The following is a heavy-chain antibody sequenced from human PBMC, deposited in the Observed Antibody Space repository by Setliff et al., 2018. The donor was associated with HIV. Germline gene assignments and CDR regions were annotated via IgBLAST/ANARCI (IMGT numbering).Heavy chain of an antibody. CDR3: AKGETSAYFEYFQN. J-gene: IGHJ1*01. D-gene: IGHD3-22*01. Sequence: GGSLRLSCAASGFRFGNYYTEWVRQAPGKGLEWVSSISPSSNYINYADSLEGRFTISRDNAQHSLFLQMNNLRVEDTAIYYCAKGETSAYFEYFQNWGQGTLVTVSS. CDR2: ISPSSNYI. CDR1: GFRFGNYY. V-gene: IGHV3-21*01.